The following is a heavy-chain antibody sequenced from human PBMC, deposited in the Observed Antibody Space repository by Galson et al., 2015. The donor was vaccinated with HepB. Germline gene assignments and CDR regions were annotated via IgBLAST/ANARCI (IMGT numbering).Heavy chain of an antibody. D-gene: IGHD2-15*01. V-gene: IGHV5-51*03. J-gene: IGHJ2*01. Sequence: QSGAEVKKPGESLKISCKGSGYSFTTYWIAWVRQMPGKGLEWMGIIYPGDSDTRYSPSFQGQVTISADKSISTAYLQWSSLKASDTAMYYCARPALIVDWYFDLWGRGTLVTVSS. CDR2: IYPGDSDT. CDR3: ARPALIVDWYFDL. CDR1: GYSFTTYW.